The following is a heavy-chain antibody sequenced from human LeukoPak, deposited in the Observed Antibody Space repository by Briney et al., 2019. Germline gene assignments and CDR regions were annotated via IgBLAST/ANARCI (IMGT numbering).Heavy chain of an antibody. D-gene: IGHD2-15*01. V-gene: IGHV3-74*01. CDR2: INSDGSSA. J-gene: IGHJ6*02. CDR1: EFTLKDYW. CDR3: ARHSVGSSLVVVAATDHYYYGMDV. Sequence: PGGSLRLSCEASEFTLKDYWMHWVRQGPGKGLVWVSRINSDGSSASYADSVKGRFTISRDNAKNSLYLQMNSLRAEDTAVYYCARHSVGSSLVVVAATDHYYYGMDVWGQGTTVTVSS.